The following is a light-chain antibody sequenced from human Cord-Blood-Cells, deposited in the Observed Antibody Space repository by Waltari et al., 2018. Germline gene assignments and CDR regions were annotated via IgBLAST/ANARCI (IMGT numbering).Light chain of an antibody. J-gene: IGKJ2*01. CDR3: QQYYSTPYT. Sequence: DIVMTQSPDSRAVSLGEWATINCKSSQSVLYCSNNKNYLAWYQQKPGQPPKLLIYWASTRESGVPDRFSGSGSGTDFTLTISSLQAEDVAVYYCQQYYSTPYTFGQGTKLEIK. CDR2: WAS. CDR1: QSVLYCSNNKNY. V-gene: IGKV4-1*01.